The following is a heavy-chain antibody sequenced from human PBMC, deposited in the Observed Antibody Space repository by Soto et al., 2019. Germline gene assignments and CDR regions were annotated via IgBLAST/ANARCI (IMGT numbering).Heavy chain of an antibody. J-gene: IGHJ6*02. CDR2: INHSGST. CDR1: GGSFSGYY. Sequence: LSLTCAVYGGSFSGYYWSWIRQPPGKGLEWIGEINHSGSTNYNPSLKSRVTISVDTSKNQFSLKLSSVTAADTAVYYCARELGYCSGGSCRYGMDVWGQGTTVTVSS. D-gene: IGHD2-15*01. CDR3: ARELGYCSGGSCRYGMDV. V-gene: IGHV4-34*01.